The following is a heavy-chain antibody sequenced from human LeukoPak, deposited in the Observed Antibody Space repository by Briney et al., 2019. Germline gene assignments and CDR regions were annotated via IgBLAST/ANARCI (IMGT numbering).Heavy chain of an antibody. D-gene: IGHD6-13*01. Sequence: GGSLRLSCVASGFTFSSYWMSWVRQAPGKGLEWVANIKQDGSEKYYVDSVKGRFTISRDNAKNSLYLQMNSLRAEDTAVYYCATSSWYTYWGQGTLVTVSS. CDR1: GFTFSSYW. CDR2: IKQDGSEK. J-gene: IGHJ4*02. CDR3: ATSSWYTY. V-gene: IGHV3-7*01.